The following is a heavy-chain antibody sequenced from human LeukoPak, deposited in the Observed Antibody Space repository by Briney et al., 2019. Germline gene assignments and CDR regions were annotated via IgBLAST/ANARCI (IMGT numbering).Heavy chain of an antibody. CDR1: GYTFTGYY. D-gene: IGHD2-21*01. CDR2: INPNTSNA. J-gene: IGHJ3*02. Sequence: GASVKVSCKASGYTFTGYYVHWVRQAPGQGLEWMGWINPNTSNANSPQQFRGRVTLTRDTSISTAYMELNRLRSDDTAVYYCARTHCGGDCYLNDAFNIWGRGTLVTVSS. CDR3: ARTHCGGDCYLNDAFNI. V-gene: IGHV1-2*02.